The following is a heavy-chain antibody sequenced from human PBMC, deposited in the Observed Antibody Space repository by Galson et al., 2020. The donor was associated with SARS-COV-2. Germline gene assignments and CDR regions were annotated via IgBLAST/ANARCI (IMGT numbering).Heavy chain of an antibody. J-gene: IGHJ4*02. CDR3: ARDSHSLILTGYYYY. Sequence: GGSLRFSCAASGFTFSSYSMNWVRQAPGKGLEWVSSISSSSSYIYYADSVKGRFTISRDNAKNSLYLQMNSLRAEDTAVYYCARDSHSLILTGYYYYWGQGTLVTVSS. CDR1: GFTFSSYS. D-gene: IGHD3-9*01. V-gene: IGHV3-21*01. CDR2: ISSSSSYI.